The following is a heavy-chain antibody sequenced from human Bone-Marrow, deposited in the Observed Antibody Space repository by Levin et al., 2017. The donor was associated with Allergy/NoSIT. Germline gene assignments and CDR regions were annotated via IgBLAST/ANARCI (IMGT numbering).Heavy chain of an antibody. D-gene: IGHD1-26*01. Sequence: LSPTLSLPCTVSGGSIPTSPYYWGWIRQAPGKGLEWIGSISYYGSTHYNSSLQSRVTISRDTSKNQFSLTLSSVTAADTAVYYCTRVYTGSAFEHWGQGTLVTVSS. J-gene: IGHJ4*02. V-gene: IGHV4-39*07. CDR3: TRVYTGSAFEH. CDR1: GGSIPTSPYY. CDR2: ISYYGST.